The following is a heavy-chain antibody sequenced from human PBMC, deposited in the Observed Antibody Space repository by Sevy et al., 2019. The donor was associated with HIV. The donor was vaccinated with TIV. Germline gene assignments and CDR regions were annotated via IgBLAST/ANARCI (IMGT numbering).Heavy chain of an antibody. CDR2: FSFGCGKI. Sequence: GGSLRLSCAASGFTFSSYAMSWVRQAPGKGLGWVSTFSFGCGKINYADSVKGRFTISRDNSKNTLYLQMHSLRADDTAVYYCAREGGSKPHDYWGQGTLVTVSS. D-gene: IGHD3-10*01. CDR3: AREGGSKPHDY. CDR1: GFTFSSYA. J-gene: IGHJ4*02. V-gene: IGHV3-23*01.